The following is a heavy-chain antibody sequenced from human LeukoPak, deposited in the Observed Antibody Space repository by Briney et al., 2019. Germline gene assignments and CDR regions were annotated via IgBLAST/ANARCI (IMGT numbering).Heavy chain of an antibody. V-gene: IGHV3-23*01. Sequence: PGGALRLSCAASGFTFSSYAMSWVRQAPGKGLEWVSVISGSDGSTYYADSVKGRFTISRDNSKNTLYLQMNSLRVEDTAIYYCAKDKKYYDSSGSPYYYYGMDVWGQGTTVTVSS. J-gene: IGHJ6*02. CDR2: ISGSDGST. D-gene: IGHD3-22*01. CDR1: GFTFSSYA. CDR3: AKDKKYYDSSGSPYYYYGMDV.